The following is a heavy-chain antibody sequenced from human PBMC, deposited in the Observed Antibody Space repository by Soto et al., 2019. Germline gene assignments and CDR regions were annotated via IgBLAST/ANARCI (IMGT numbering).Heavy chain of an antibody. CDR1: GFNFSDYG. V-gene: IGHV3-33*01. CDR2: IWYDGSDE. D-gene: IGHD3-10*02. CDR3: GREPYVSYYGVDV. Sequence: QVILVESGGGVVQPGGSLRLSCEASGFNFSDYGMHWVRQAPGKGLQWVANIWYDGSDEYYGDSMKGRFRVSRDNSKNTLYLQMDRLRAEDTARYYCGREPYVSYYGVDVWGQGTTVIVSS. J-gene: IGHJ6*02.